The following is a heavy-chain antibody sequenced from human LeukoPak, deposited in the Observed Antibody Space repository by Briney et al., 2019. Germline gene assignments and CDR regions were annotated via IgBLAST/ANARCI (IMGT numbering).Heavy chain of an antibody. CDR3: ARRDSSGYYFKDMDY. Sequence: NPSETLSLTCTVSGYSISSGYYWGWIRQPPGKGLEWIGSIYHSGSTYYNPSLKSRVTISVDTSKNQFSLKLSSVTAADTAVYYCARRDSSGYYFKDMDYWGQGTLVTVSS. D-gene: IGHD3-22*01. CDR1: GYSISSGYY. CDR2: IYHSGST. J-gene: IGHJ4*02. V-gene: IGHV4-38-2*02.